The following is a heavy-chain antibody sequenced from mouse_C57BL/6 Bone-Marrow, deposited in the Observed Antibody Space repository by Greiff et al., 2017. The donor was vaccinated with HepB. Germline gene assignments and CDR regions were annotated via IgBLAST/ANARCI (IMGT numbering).Heavy chain of an antibody. CDR2: INPNNGGT. D-gene: IGHD2-5*01. Sequence: EVQLQQSGPELVKPGASVKISCKASGYTFTDYYMNWVKQSHGKSLEWIGDINPNNGGTSYNQKFKGKATLTVDKSSSTAYMELRSLTSEDSAVYCCAAYYSNTAWFADWGQGTLVTVSA. V-gene: IGHV1-26*01. CDR3: AAYYSNTAWFAD. CDR1: GYTFTDYY. J-gene: IGHJ3*01.